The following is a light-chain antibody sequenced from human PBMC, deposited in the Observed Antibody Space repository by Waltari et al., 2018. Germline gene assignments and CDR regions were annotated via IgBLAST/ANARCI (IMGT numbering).Light chain of an antibody. CDR1: QSISSN. V-gene: IGKV3-15*01. CDR2: SAS. J-gene: IGKJ1*01. CDR3: QQYNDWPRT. Sequence: EIVMTQSPATLSVSPGERATRSCRASQSISSNLAWYQQKPGQAPRLLIYSASTRATGIPARFSGSGSGTEFTLTISSLQSEDFATYYCQQYNDWPRTFGQGTKVEIK.